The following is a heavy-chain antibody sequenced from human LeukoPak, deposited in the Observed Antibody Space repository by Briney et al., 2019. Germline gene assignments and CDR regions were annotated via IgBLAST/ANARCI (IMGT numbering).Heavy chain of an antibody. D-gene: IGHD3-3*01. V-gene: IGHV3-74*01. Sequence: GGSLRLSCAASGFTFSSYWMHWVRQAPGKGPVWVARTNRDGSSTAYADSVKGRFTISKDNAKNTLYLLMDSLRAEDTAVYYCARDSVEWYIFDYWGQGTLVTVSS. CDR3: ARDSVEWYIFDY. J-gene: IGHJ4*02. CDR2: TNRDGSST. CDR1: GFTFSSYW.